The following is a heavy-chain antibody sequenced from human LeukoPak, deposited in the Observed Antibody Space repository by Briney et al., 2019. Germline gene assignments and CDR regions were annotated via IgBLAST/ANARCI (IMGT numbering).Heavy chain of an antibody. D-gene: IGHD3-22*01. Sequence: PGGSLRLSCAASGFTFSSHSMNWVRQAPGKGLEWVSYISSSSSTIYYADSVKGRFTISRDNAKNSLYLQMNSLRAEDTAVYYCAKPPNYDSDAPQVDYWGQGTLVTVSS. CDR2: ISSSSSTI. V-gene: IGHV3-48*01. CDR1: GFTFSSHS. J-gene: IGHJ4*02. CDR3: AKPPNYDSDAPQVDY.